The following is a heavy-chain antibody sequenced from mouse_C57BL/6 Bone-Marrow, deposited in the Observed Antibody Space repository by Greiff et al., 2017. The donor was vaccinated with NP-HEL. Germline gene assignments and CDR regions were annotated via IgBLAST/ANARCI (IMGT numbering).Heavy chain of an antibody. D-gene: IGHD2-5*01. CDR3: TRDTAYYSKEGYYFDY. CDR2: ISSGGDYI. CDR1: GFTFSSYA. J-gene: IGHJ2*01. V-gene: IGHV5-9-1*02. Sequence: VQLKESVEGLVKPGGSLKLSCAASGFTFSSYAMSWVRQTPEKRLEWVAYISSGGDYIYYADTVKGRFTISRDNARNTLYLQMSSLKSEDTAMYYCTRDTAYYSKEGYYFDYWGQGTTLTVSS.